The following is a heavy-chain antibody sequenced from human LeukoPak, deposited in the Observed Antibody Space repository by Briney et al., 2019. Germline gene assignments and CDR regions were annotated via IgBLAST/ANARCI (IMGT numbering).Heavy chain of an antibody. CDR2: ISGSGDGP. D-gene: IGHD6-19*01. CDR3: AKVHSSGWVFDY. CDR1: GFIFSSYG. J-gene: IGHJ4*02. Sequence: GGSLRLSCTASGFIFSSYGMSWVRQGPGKGLEWVSGISGSGDGPNYPHSVKGRLTLSRDNPKNTLYLQMNSLRAEDTAVYYCAKVHSSGWVFDYWGQGTLVTVSS. V-gene: IGHV3-23*01.